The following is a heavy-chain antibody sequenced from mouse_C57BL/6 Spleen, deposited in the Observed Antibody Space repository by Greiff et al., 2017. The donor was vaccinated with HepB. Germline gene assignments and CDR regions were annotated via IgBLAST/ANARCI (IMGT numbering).Heavy chain of an antibody. Sequence: VQLQQSGAELAKPGASVKLSCKASGYTFTSYWMHWVKQRPGQGLEWIGYINPSSGYTKYNQKFKDKATLTADKSSSTAYRQLSSLTYEDSAVYYCARGYDYDGGWFAYWGQGTLVTVSA. D-gene: IGHD2-4*01. CDR3: ARGYDYDGGWFAY. CDR1: GYTFTSYW. CDR2: INPSSGYT. J-gene: IGHJ3*01. V-gene: IGHV1-7*01.